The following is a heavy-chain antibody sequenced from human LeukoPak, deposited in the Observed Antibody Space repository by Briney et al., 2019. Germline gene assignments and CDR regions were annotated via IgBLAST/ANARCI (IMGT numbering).Heavy chain of an antibody. CDR3: ARHQGGTTYDY. J-gene: IGHJ4*02. D-gene: IGHD1-1*01. V-gene: IGHV4-59*01. CDR2: IYYIGST. CDR1: GGSISSYY. Sequence: PSETLSLTCTVSGGSISSYYWSWIRQPPGKGLEWIGYIYYIGSTNYNPSLKSRVTISVDTSKNQFSLKLSSVTAADTAVYYCARHQGGTTYDYWGQGTLVTVSS.